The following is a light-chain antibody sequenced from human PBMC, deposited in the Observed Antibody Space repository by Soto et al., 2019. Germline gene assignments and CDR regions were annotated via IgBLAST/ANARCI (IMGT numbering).Light chain of an antibody. CDR3: MQPLQSWT. CDR2: LGS. J-gene: IGKJ1*01. Sequence: DFVMPQSPLSLPVSPGYRASISCLSSLSLLHSNGYNYLFWYLQMSAQSPQLLIYLGSNRASGVADRFSGSRSGTDFTLKISRVDAEDVGVYYCMQPLQSWTFGQGTKVDIK. CDR1: LSLLHSNGYNY. V-gene: IGKV2-28*01.